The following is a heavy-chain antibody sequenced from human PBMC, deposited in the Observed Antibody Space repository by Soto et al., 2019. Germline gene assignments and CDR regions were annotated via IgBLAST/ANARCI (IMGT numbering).Heavy chain of an antibody. J-gene: IGHJ5*02. Sequence: SETLSLTCAVSGYSISSDYYWGWIRQPPGKGLEWIGYIYYNGNTYYNPSLKSRVTISVDTSKNQFSLRLSSVTAADTAVYYCAAVVPGAELWWFDPWGQGTLVTVSS. CDR1: GYSISSDYY. V-gene: IGHV4-38-2*01. CDR3: AAVVPGAELWWFDP. D-gene: IGHD2-2*01. CDR2: IYYNGNT.